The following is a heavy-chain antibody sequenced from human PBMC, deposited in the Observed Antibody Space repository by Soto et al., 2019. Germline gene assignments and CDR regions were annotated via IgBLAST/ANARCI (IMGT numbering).Heavy chain of an antibody. CDR2: ISAYNGNT. V-gene: IGHV1-18*01. CDR1: GYTFTSYG. J-gene: IGHJ6*03. CDR3: ARGLLGTYCSSTSCLYYYYYYYMDV. Sequence: ASVKVSCKASGYTFTSYGISWVRQAPGQGLEWMGWISAYNGNTNYAQKLQGRVTMTTETSTSTAYMELRSLRSDDTAVYYCARGLLGTYCSSTSCLYYYYYYYMDVWGKGTTVTVSS. D-gene: IGHD2-2*01.